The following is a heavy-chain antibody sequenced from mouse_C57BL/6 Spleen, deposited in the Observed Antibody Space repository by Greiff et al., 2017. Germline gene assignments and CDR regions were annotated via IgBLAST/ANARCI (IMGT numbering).Heavy chain of an antibody. CDR3: AREGDYEAWFAY. J-gene: IGHJ3*01. CDR2: IDPSDSET. D-gene: IGHD2-4*01. V-gene: IGHV1-52*01. CDR1: GYTFTSYW. Sequence: VQLQQSGAELVRPGSSVKLSCKASGYTFTSYWMHWVKQRPIQGLEWIGNIDPSDSETHYNQKFKDKATLTVDKSSSTAYMQLSSLTSEDSAVYYCAREGDYEAWFAYWGQGTLVTVSA.